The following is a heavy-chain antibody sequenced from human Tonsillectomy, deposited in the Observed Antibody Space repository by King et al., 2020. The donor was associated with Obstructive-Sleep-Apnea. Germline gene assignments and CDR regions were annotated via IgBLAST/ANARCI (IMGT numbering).Heavy chain of an antibody. J-gene: IGHJ6*02. CDR1: GGTFSSYA. Sequence: QLVQSGAEVKKPGSSVKVSGKASGGTFSSYAISWVRQAPGPGLECMRGIIPIFGTANYAQKFQGRFTITADQSTSTAYMELSSLRSEDTAVYYCASYGDYGDYSYYYGMDVWGQGTTVTVSS. CDR3: ASYGDYGDYSYYYGMDV. V-gene: IGHV1-69*12. D-gene: IGHD4-17*01. CDR2: IIPIFGTA.